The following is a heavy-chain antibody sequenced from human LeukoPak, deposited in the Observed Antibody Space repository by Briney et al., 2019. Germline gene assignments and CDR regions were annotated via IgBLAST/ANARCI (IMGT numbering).Heavy chain of an antibody. D-gene: IGHD6-25*01. V-gene: IGHV1-69*13. CDR3: ATDSGPADGMDV. Sequence: LGKVSCKPSGGTFSSYAISWVPQAPGPGLEWLGGIIPIFGTANYAQKFQGRVTITADESTSTAYMELSSLRSEDTAVYYCATDSGPADGMDVWGQGTTVTVSS. CDR2: IIPIFGTA. J-gene: IGHJ6*02. CDR1: GGTFSSYA.